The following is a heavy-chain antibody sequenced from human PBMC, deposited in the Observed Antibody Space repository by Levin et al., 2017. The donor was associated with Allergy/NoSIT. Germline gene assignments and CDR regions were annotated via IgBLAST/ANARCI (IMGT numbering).Heavy chain of an antibody. V-gene: IGHV1-69*06. CDR3: AREGDSATTFEY. CDR2: IIPIFGPA. D-gene: IGHD2-21*02. J-gene: IGHJ4*02. Sequence: AASVKVSCKVSGGTFSSYAIIWVRQAPGQGLEWMGRIIPIFGPANNTQNFQGRLTITADRSTSTAYMELTSLRSEDTAVYYCAREGDSATTFEYWGQGTLVAVSS. CDR1: GGTFSSYA.